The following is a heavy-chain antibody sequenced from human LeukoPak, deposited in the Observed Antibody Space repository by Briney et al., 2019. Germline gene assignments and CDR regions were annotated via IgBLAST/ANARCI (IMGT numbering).Heavy chain of an antibody. CDR1: GYTFTNYH. CDR2: MNPNSGNT. V-gene: IGHV1-8*02. D-gene: IGHD5-18*01. Sequence: ASVKVSCRASGYTFTNYHMHWVRQAPGQGLEWMGWMNPNSGNTGCAQKFQGRVTMTRNTSISTAYMELSSLGSEDTAVYYCATIKRGDIYGYFDFWGQGVLVTVSS. CDR3: ATIKRGDIYGYFDF. J-gene: IGHJ4*02.